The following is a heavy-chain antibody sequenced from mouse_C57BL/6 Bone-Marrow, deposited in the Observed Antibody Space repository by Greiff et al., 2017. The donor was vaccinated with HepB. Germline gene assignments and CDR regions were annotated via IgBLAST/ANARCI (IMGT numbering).Heavy chain of an antibody. Sequence: QVQLKQSGAELVKPGASVKISCKASGYAFSSYWMNWVKQRPGKGLEWIGQIYPGDGDTNYNGKFKGKATLTADKSSSTAYMQLSSLTSEDSAVYFCARERVYYDYDGAWFAYWGQGTLVTVSA. CDR2: IYPGDGDT. V-gene: IGHV1-80*01. CDR1: GYAFSSYW. CDR3: ARERVYYDYDGAWFAY. J-gene: IGHJ3*01. D-gene: IGHD2-4*01.